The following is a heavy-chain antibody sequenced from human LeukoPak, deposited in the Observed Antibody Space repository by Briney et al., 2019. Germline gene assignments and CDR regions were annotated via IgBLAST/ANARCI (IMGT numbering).Heavy chain of an antibody. CDR3: AKSQPNDL. Sequence: PGGSLRLSCVASGFTFSHFGMHWVRQVPGKGLEWLTVISSDGSNKYYAASVKGRFTISRDNSKNTVYLEMNSLRVEDTAIYYCAKSQPNDLWGRGILVTVS. CDR2: ISSDGSNK. CDR1: GFTFSHFG. V-gene: IGHV3-30*18. J-gene: IGHJ5*02.